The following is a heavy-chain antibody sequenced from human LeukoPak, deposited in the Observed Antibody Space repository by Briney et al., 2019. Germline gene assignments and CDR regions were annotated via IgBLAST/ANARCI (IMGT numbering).Heavy chain of an antibody. J-gene: IGHJ6*04. CDR1: GFSFSSIW. CDR3: AKNGGRHGMEV. CDR2: IKHDGSET. Sequence: GGSLRLSCATSGFSFSSIWMSWVRQAPGKGLEWVANIKHDGSETNYVDSVKGRFTISRDNTKNSLHMQKNSLRVEDTAVYYCAKNGGRHGMEVWGEGATFSVSS. V-gene: IGHV3-7*02. D-gene: IGHD3-16*01.